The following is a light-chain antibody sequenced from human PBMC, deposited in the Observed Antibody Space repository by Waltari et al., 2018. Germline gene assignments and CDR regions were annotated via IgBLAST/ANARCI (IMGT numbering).Light chain of an antibody. CDR3: AAWDDSLHVV. CDR2: SNN. CDR1: ISNPLRNT. V-gene: IGLV1-44*01. Sequence: QSVLTQPPSASGTPGPRVTISCSGSISNPLRNTLHWYQQLPGTAPKLLIYSNNQRPSGVPDRFSGSKSGTSASLAISGLQSEDEADYYCAAWDDSLHVVFGGGTKLTVL. J-gene: IGLJ2*01.